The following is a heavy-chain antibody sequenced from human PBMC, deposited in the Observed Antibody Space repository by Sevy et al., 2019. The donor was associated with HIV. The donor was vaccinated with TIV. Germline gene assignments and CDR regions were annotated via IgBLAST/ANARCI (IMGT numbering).Heavy chain of an antibody. CDR1: GGSISSYY. V-gene: IGHV4-59*01. D-gene: IGHD6-13*01. Sequence: SETLSLTCTVSGGSISSYYWSWIRQPPGKGLEWIGYIYYSGSTNYNPSLKSRVTISVDTSKNQFSLKLSSVTAADTAVYYCARVVLNRIAAAGFFDYWGQGTLVTVSS. CDR2: IYYSGST. J-gene: IGHJ4*02. CDR3: ARVVLNRIAAAGFFDY.